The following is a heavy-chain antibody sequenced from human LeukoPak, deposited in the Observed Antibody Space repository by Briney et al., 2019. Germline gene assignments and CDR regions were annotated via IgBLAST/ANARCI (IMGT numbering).Heavy chain of an antibody. Sequence: GGSLRLSRAASGFTVGSNYMSWVRQAPGKGLEWVSIIYRGGSTNYADSVKGRFTISRDTSKNTLYLQMNSLRTEDTAVYYCARENAEDLDYWGQGTLVTVSS. CDR1: GFTVGSNY. CDR2: IYRGGST. J-gene: IGHJ4*02. CDR3: ARENAEDLDY. V-gene: IGHV3-53*05.